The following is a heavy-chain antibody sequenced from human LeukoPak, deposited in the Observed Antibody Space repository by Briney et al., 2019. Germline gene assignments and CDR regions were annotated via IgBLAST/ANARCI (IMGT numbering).Heavy chain of an antibody. CDR3: ARGAYYYDSSGLGLLYY. J-gene: IGHJ4*02. Sequence: ASVKVSCKASGYTFTGYYMHWVRQAPGQGLEWMGWINPNSGGTNYAQKFQGRVTMTRDTSISTAYMELSRLRSDDTAVYYCARGAYYYDSSGLGLLYYWGQGTLVTVSS. D-gene: IGHD3-22*01. CDR1: GYTFTGYY. V-gene: IGHV1-2*02. CDR2: INPNSGGT.